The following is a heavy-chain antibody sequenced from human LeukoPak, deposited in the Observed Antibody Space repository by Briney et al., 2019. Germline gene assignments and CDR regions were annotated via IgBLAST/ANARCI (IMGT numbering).Heavy chain of an antibody. CDR1: GFTFSSHG. J-gene: IGHJ3*02. Sequence: PGGSLRLSCVASGFTFSSHGMDWVRQAPGMGLEWVSGVSPSGDITYYADSVKGRFAISRDNSRNTVYFQLNSLRADDTAVYYCAKGLSRQIPTDTELDAFDIWGQGTMVTVSS. V-gene: IGHV3-23*01. D-gene: IGHD1-7*01. CDR2: VSPSGDIT. CDR3: AKGLSRQIPTDTELDAFDI.